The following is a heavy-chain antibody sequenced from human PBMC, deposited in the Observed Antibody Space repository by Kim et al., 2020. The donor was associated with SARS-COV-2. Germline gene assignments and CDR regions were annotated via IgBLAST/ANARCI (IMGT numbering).Heavy chain of an antibody. D-gene: IGHD3-9*01. J-gene: IGHJ6*02. CDR1: GYTFTSYY. CDR2: INPSSGST. Sequence: ASVKVSCKASGYTFTSYYMHWVRQAPGQGLEWMGIINPSSGSTSYAQKFQGRVTMTRDTSTSTVYMELSSLRSEDTAVYFCARGIPILTGYGLSYYYGMDVWGQGTTVTVSS. CDR3: ARGIPILTGYGLSYYYGMDV. V-gene: IGHV1-46*01.